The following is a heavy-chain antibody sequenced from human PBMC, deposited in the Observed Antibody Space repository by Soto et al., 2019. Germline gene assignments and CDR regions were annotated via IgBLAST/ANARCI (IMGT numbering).Heavy chain of an antibody. CDR2: IHSSGST. CDR1: GASMDSYH. D-gene: IGHD6-13*01. CDR3: ERDQGVAAAGITWFDP. J-gene: IGHJ5*02. V-gene: IGHV4-4*07. Sequence: SETLSLTFTVSGASMDSYHWSWIRQPSGKGLEWIGHIHSSGSTNYNPSLKSRVTMSVDTSKNQFSLRLMSLTAADTDVYYCERDQGVAAAGITWFDPWGQGSLVTVYS.